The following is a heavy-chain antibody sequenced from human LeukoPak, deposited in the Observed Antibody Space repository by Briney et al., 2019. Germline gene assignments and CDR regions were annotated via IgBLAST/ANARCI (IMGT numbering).Heavy chain of an antibody. V-gene: IGHV4-4*07. CDR2: IYSTGST. CDR3: ARQIASAGTAGFDF. D-gene: IGHD6-13*01. Sequence: PSETLCLTCAVSGGSISSYYWSWIRQPAGKGLEWIGRIYSTGSTNYNPSLKSRATMSVDTSKNQFSLRLRSVTAADTAVYYCARQIASAGTAGFDFWGQGALVTVSS. CDR1: GGSISSYY. J-gene: IGHJ4*02.